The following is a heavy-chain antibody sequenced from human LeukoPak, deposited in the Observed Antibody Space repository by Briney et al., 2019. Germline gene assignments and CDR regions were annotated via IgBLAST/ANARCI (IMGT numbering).Heavy chain of an antibody. CDR3: AREGSEGGVRFDY. Sequence: PSETLSLTCTVSGGSISSGDYYWSWIRQPPGKGLEWIGYIYYSGSTYYNPSLKSRVTISVDTSKNQFSLKLSSVTAADTAVYYCAREGSEGGVRFDYWGQGTLVTVSS. CDR1: GGSISSGDYY. CDR2: IYYSGST. J-gene: IGHJ4*02. V-gene: IGHV4-30-4*08. D-gene: IGHD3-3*01.